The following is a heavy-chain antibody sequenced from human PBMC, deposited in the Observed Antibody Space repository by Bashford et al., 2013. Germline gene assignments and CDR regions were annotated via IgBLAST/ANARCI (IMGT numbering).Heavy chain of an antibody. CDR3: ARVGRWSGSGWGYFDY. D-gene: IGHD6-19*01. J-gene: IGHJ4*02. Sequence: SVKVSCQASGYSFTNFGITWVRQAPGQGLEWMGWISGYNLNTNYAQKFQGRVTMTTVVSTGTAYMELRSLRSDDTAIYYCARVGRWSGSGWGYFDYWSLGTLVTVSS. V-gene: IGHV1-18*01. CDR2: ISGYNLNT. CDR1: GYSFTNFG.